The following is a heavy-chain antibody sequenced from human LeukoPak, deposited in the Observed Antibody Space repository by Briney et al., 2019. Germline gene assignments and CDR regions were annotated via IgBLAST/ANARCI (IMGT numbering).Heavy chain of an antibody. CDR3: ARGVFWGYGSGSYSDY. CDR2: IIPIFGTA. Sequence: SVKVSCKASGGTFSSYAISWVRQAPGQGLEWMGGIIPIFGTANYAQKFQGRVTITADESTSTAYMELSSLRSEDTAVYYCARGVFWGYGSGSYSDYWGQGTLVTVSS. J-gene: IGHJ4*02. D-gene: IGHD3-10*01. V-gene: IGHV1-69*13. CDR1: GGTFSSYA.